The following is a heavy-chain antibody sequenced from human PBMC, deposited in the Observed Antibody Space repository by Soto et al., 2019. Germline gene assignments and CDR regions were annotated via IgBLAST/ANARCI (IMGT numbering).Heavy chain of an antibody. D-gene: IGHD2-21*02. CDR2: IHRDGTST. V-gene: IGHV3-74*01. CDR3: ARDGAYCGGDCYSLWYFDL. CDR1: GLTFSNYW. Sequence: EVQLVESGGGLVQPGGSLRLSCEASGLTFSNYWMHWVRQAPGKGLVWVSRIHRDGTSTSYADSVKGRFTISRDNAKNPLYLQMNSLRAEDTAVYYCARDGAYCGGDCYSLWYFDLWGRGTLVTVSS. J-gene: IGHJ2*01.